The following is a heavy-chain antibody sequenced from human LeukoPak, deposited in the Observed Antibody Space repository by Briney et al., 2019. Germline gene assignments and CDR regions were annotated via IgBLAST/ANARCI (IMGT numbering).Heavy chain of an antibody. D-gene: IGHD6-13*01. CDR3: ARDGSSWYFNWFDP. Sequence: SETLSLTCTVSGGSISSYYWSWIRQPPGSGLQWIGYIYYSGSTNYNPSLKSRVTISVDTSKNQFSLKLSSVTAADTAVYYCARDGSSWYFNWFDPWGQGTLVTVSS. V-gene: IGHV4-59*13. CDR2: IYYSGST. CDR1: GGSISSYY. J-gene: IGHJ5*02.